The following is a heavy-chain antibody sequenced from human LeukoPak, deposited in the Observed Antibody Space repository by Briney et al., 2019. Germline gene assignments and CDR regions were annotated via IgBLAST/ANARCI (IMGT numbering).Heavy chain of an antibody. V-gene: IGHV4-34*01. D-gene: IGHD2-15*01. CDR2: INHSGSA. Sequence: PSETLSLTCAVSGGSFSGYYWTWIRQPPGKGLEWIGEINHSGSANYNPSLMSRVTISLDTSKNHFSLNLSSVTAADTAVYYCARPSLGYCSGGSCYGIDYWGQGTLVTVSS. CDR3: ARPSLGYCSGGSCYGIDY. J-gene: IGHJ4*02. CDR1: GGSFSGYY.